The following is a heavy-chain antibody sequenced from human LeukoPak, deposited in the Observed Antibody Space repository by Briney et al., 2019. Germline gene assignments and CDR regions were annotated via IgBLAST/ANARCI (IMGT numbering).Heavy chain of an antibody. D-gene: IGHD3-9*01. J-gene: IGHJ5*02. CDR3: ARHGQGLTGYSWFDP. Sequence: GGSLQISCKGSGYSFTSYWISWVRQLPGKGLEWMGRIDPSDSYTNYSPSFQGHVTISADKSISTAYLQWSSLKASDTAMYYCARHGQGLTGYSWFDPWGQGTLVTVSS. CDR1: GYSFTSYW. V-gene: IGHV5-10-1*01. CDR2: IDPSDSYT.